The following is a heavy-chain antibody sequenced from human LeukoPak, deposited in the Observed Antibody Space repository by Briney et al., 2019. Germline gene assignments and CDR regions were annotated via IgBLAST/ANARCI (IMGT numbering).Heavy chain of an antibody. CDR3: ARVGRVRGVIRLDY. D-gene: IGHD3-10*01. Sequence: GASVKVSCKASGYTFTSYDINWVRQATGQGLEWMGWMNPNSGNTGYAQKFQGRVTITRNTYISTAYMELSSLRSEDTAVYYCARVGRVRGVIRLDYWGQGTLVTDSS. J-gene: IGHJ4*02. V-gene: IGHV1-8*03. CDR2: MNPNSGNT. CDR1: GYTFTSYD.